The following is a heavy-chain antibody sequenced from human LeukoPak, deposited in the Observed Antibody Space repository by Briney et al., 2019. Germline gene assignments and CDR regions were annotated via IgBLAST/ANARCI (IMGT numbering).Heavy chain of an antibody. CDR1: GDSFSSNSAA. J-gene: IGHJ5*02. CDR3: ARENLQWLALPNWFDP. Sequence: SQTLSLTCAISGDSFSSNSAAWNWIRQSPSRGLEWLGRTYYRSKWYNDYAVSVKSRITINPDTSKNQFSLQLNSVTPEDTAVYYCARENLQWLALPNWFDPWGQGTLVTVSS. CDR2: TYYRSKWYN. D-gene: IGHD6-19*01. V-gene: IGHV6-1*01.